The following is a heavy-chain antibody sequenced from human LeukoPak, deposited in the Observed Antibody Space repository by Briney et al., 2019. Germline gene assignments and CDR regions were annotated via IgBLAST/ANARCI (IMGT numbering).Heavy chain of an antibody. CDR1: GYSFTSYW. V-gene: IGHV5-10-1*01. Sequence: GESLKISCKGSGYSFTSYWISWVRQMPGKGLEWMERIDPRDSYTNYSPSFQGHVTISADKSITTAYLQWSSLTASDTAMYYCARQSGSGTYYKEAFEYWGQGTLVTVSS. J-gene: IGHJ4*02. CDR2: IDPRDSYT. CDR3: ARQSGSGTYYKEAFEY. D-gene: IGHD3-10*01.